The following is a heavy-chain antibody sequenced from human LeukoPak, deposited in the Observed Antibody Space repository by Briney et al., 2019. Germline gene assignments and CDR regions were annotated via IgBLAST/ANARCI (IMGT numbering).Heavy chain of an antibody. CDR3: ARDDVGALDY. Sequence: GGSLRLSCAASGFTFSAYWMAWVRQAPGKGLEWVANMKQDGREEHYVDSVKGRFTISRDNARNSLYLQMNSLRAKDSAVYYCARDDVGALDYWGQGTLVTVSS. CDR2: MKQDGREE. V-gene: IGHV3-7*01. CDR1: GFTFSAYW. D-gene: IGHD3-16*01. J-gene: IGHJ4*02.